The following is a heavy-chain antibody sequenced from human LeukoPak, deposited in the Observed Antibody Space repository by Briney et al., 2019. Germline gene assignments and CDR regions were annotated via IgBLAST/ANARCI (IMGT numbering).Heavy chain of an antibody. CDR1: GYTFTGYY. Sequence: ASVKVSCKASGYTFTGYYIHWVRQAPGQGLEWMGWINPNSGGTNYAQKFQGRVTMTRDTSISTAYMELSRLRSDDTAVYYCARDKGSYYDYYYYGMDVWGQGTTVTVSS. CDR3: ARDKGSYYDYYYYGMDV. J-gene: IGHJ6*02. V-gene: IGHV1-2*02. CDR2: INPNSGGT. D-gene: IGHD1-26*01.